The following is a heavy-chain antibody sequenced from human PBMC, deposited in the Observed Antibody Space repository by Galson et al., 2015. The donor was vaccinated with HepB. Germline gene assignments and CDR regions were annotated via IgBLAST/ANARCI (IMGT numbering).Heavy chain of an antibody. V-gene: IGHV3-30*02. CDR3: AKDKAAYADYYFFDY. D-gene: IGHD4-17*01. CDR2: IWFDGSHK. Sequence: SLRLSCAASGFTFSSSGIHWVRQAPGKGLEWVSFIWFDGSHKDYADSVKGRFTISRDNSKNTLYLQMNSLRVEDTAVYYCAKDKAAYADYYFFDYWGQGTLVAVSS. J-gene: IGHJ4*02. CDR1: GFTFSSSG.